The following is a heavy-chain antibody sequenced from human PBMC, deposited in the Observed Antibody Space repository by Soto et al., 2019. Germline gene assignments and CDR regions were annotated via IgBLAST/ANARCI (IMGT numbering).Heavy chain of an antibody. D-gene: IGHD1-26*01. Sequence: PSETLSLTCAVYGGSFSGYYWSWIRQPPGKGLEWIGEINHSGSTNYNPSLKSRVTISVDTSKNQFSLKLSSVTAADTAVYYCARGGRWAYGMDVWGQGTTVTASS. J-gene: IGHJ6*02. CDR2: INHSGST. CDR3: ARGGRWAYGMDV. V-gene: IGHV4-34*01. CDR1: GGSFSGYY.